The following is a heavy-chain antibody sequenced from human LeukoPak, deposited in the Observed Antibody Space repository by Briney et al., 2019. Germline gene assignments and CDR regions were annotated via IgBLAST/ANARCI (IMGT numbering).Heavy chain of an antibody. CDR2: ISAYNGNT. D-gene: IGHD5-12*01. J-gene: IGHJ5*02. CDR3: ASGYDGDGNWFDP. Sequence: ASVKVSCKASGYTFTSYGISWVRQAPGQGLEWMGWISAYNGNTNYAQKLQGRVTMTRNTSISTAYMELSSLRSEDTAVYYCASGYDGDGNWFDPWGQGTLVTVSS. V-gene: IGHV1-18*01. CDR1: GYTFTSYG.